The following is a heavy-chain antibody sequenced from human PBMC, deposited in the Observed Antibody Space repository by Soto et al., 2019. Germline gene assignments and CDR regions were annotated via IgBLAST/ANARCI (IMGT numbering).Heavy chain of an antibody. CDR2: IYYSGST. CDR3: ARDRGDYSYDI. D-gene: IGHD4-17*01. CDR1: GDSISNYY. J-gene: IGHJ3*02. Sequence: SETLSLTCTVSGDSISNYYWSWIRQPPGKGLEWIGYIYYSGSTNYNPSLKSRVTISVDTSKNQFSLKLSSVTAADTAVYYCARDRGDYSYDIWGQGTMVTVSS. V-gene: IGHV4-59*01.